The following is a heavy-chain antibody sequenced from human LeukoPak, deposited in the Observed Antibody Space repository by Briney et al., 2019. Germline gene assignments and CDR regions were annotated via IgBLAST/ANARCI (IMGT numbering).Heavy chain of an antibody. D-gene: IGHD3-16*01. V-gene: IGHV3-9*03. J-gene: IGHJ6*03. Sequence: GGSLGLSCAASGFTFDDYAMHWVRQAPGKGLEWVSGITWNSDSIDYADSVKGRFTISRDNTKNSLYLQMNSPRAEDMALYYCAKGGGGRLIYYYYMDVWGKGTTVTVSS. CDR3: AKGGGGRLIYYYYMDV. CDR1: GFTFDDYA. CDR2: ITWNSDSI.